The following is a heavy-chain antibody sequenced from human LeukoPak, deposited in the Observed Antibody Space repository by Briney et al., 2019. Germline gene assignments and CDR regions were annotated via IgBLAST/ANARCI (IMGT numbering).Heavy chain of an antibody. V-gene: IGHV4-59*01. CDR3: AKHCGGDCYSGAFDI. CDR1: GGSISSYY. Sequence: NSSETLSLTCTVSGGSISSYYWSWIRQPPGKGLEWIGYIYYSGSTNYNPSLKSRVTISVDTSKNQFSLKLSSVTAADTAVYYCAKHCGGDCYSGAFDIWGQGTMVTVSS. D-gene: IGHD2-21*02. J-gene: IGHJ3*02. CDR2: IYYSGST.